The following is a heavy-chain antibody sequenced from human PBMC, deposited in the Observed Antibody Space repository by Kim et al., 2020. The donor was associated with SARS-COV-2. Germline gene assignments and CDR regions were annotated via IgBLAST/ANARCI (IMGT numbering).Heavy chain of an antibody. J-gene: IGHJ6*02. Sequence: ASVKVSCKASGYTFTSYYMHWVRQAPGQGLEWMGIINPSGGSTSYAQKFQGRVTMTRDTSTSTVYMELSSLRSEDTAVYYCARGYGSGSYYHPDYYYGMDVWGQGTTVTVSS. V-gene: IGHV1-46*01. CDR3: ARGYGSGSYYHPDYYYGMDV. D-gene: IGHD3-10*01. CDR2: INPSGGST. CDR1: GYTFTSYY.